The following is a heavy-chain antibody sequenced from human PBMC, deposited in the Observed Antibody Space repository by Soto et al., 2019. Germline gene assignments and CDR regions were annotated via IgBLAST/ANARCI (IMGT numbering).Heavy chain of an antibody. CDR2: MSFDGSNK. V-gene: IGHV3-30*18. J-gene: IGHJ6*02. CDR1: GFTCRSYG. D-gene: IGHD1-1*01. Sequence: PGWSLRLSCAASGFTCRSYGMHWFRQAPGKGLEWVALMSFDGSNKYYADSVRGRFTISSDNSKSTLYLQMDILRPEDTAVYYCAKEFGWELQLSHPYYNSGMDVWGQGTTVTVSS. CDR3: AKEFGWELQLSHPYYNSGMDV.